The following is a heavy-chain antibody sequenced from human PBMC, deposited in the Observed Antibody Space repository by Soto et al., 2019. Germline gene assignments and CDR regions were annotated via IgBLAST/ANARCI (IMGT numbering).Heavy chain of an antibody. V-gene: IGHV3-33*01. D-gene: IGHD4-4*01. CDR3: ARAGAYTVTTTYYYHGMDV. CDR1: GFTFSSYG. J-gene: IGHJ6*02. CDR2: IWYDGSNT. Sequence: QVQLVESGGGVVQPGKSLRLSCEASGFTFSSYGMHWVRQAPGKGLEGVAVIWYDGSNTFHADSVRGRFTISGDTSKNTLYLQMNTLRADDPAVYYCARAGAYTVTTTYYYHGMDVWGRGTTVTVSS.